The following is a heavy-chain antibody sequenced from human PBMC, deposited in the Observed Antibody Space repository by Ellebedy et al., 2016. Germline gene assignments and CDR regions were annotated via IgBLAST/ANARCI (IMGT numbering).Heavy chain of an antibody. CDR2: IKQDESDK. D-gene: IGHD1-1*01. J-gene: IGHJ5*02. CDR3: ARSGVPNRDDIWFDP. V-gene: IGHV3-7*03. CDR1: GFTFSTYW. Sequence: GGSLRLSCAASGFTFSTYWMSWVRQAPGKGLEWVASIKQDESDKKYVDPVKSRFTISRDNAKNSVSLQMNSLRAEDTAMYYCARSGVPNRDDIWFDPWGQGTLVTVSA.